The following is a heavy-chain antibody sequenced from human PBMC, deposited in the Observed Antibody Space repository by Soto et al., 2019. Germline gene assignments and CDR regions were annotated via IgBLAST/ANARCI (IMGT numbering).Heavy chain of an antibody. CDR1: GFSFNTYT. D-gene: IGHD3-9*01. CDR2: ITSDNNYI. V-gene: IGHV3-21*02. CDR3: TREHVVTIFRRGQRGSFDS. Sequence: EVQLIESGGGLVNPGGSLRLSCAASGFSFNTYTMNWVRQAPGKGLEWVSFITSDNNYIYYADSVKGRFTISRDDANKSLYLQMNSLRAEDTAVYYCTREHVVTIFRRGQRGSFDSWSQGTLVSVSS. J-gene: IGHJ4*02.